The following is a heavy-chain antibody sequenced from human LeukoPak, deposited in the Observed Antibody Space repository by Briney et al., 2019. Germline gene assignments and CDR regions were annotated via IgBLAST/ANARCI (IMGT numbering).Heavy chain of an antibody. Sequence: SETLSLTCAVYGGSFSGYYWSWIRQPPGKGLEWVGEINHSGSTNYNPSLKSRVTISVDTSKNQFSLKLSSVTAADTAVYYCARGRRAEQLVLDYYYMDVWGKGTTVTVSS. CDR2: INHSGST. CDR1: GGSFSGYY. V-gene: IGHV4-34*01. J-gene: IGHJ6*03. CDR3: ARGRRAEQLVLDYYYMDV. D-gene: IGHD6-6*01.